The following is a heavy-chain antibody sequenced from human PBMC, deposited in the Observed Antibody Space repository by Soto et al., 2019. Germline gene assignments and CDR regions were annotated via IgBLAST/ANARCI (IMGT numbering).Heavy chain of an antibody. CDR1: GGIFSSYA. J-gene: IGHJ4*02. V-gene: IGHV1-69*01. Sequence: QVQLVQSGAEVKKPGSSVKVSCKASGGIFSSYAISWLRQAPGQGLEWMGAVIPILGQAYYAQDLQDRVSITADESKRTYYMELSSLRSEDTAVYFCARVGGIGAPPGTDYWGQGTLVTVSS. CDR2: VIPILGQA. CDR3: ARVGGIGAPPGTDY. D-gene: IGHD6-6*01.